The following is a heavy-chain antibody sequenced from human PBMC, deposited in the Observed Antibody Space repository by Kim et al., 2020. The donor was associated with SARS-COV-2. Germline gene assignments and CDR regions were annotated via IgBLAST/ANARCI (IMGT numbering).Heavy chain of an antibody. CDR1: GFTFSAYG. V-gene: IGHV3-33*05. CDR2: ISYDGSNR. J-gene: IGHJ4*02. D-gene: IGHD6-19*01. CDR3: ARDNSSGWYYEGGNFDY. Sequence: GGSLRLSCAASGFTFSAYGIHWVRQAPRKGLEWVAVISYDGSNRYYADSVKGRFTISRDNSKNTVYLQMNSLRAEDTAVYYCARDNSSGWYYEGGNFDYWGQGTLVTVSS.